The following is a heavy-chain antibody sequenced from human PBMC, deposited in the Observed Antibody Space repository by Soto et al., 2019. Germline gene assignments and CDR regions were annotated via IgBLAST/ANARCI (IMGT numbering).Heavy chain of an antibody. V-gene: IGHV3-23*01. D-gene: IGHD2-15*01. Sequence: EVQLLESGGGLVQPGGSLRLSCAASGFTFSSYAMSWVRQAPGKGLEWVSAISGSGGSTYYADSVKGRFTISRDNSKNTLYLHMNTLRAEDTAVYYCAKDRDSGGDFDYWGQGTLVTVSS. CDR3: AKDRDSGGDFDY. J-gene: IGHJ4*02. CDR1: GFTFSSYA. CDR2: ISGSGGST.